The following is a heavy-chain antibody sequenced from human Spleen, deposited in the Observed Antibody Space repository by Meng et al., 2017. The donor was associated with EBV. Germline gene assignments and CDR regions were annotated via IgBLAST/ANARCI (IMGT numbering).Heavy chain of an antibody. CDR3: AGPREANWGSYFDY. J-gene: IGHJ4*02. CDR2: MNSDGSST. V-gene: IGHV3-74*01. Sequence: EVQLVESXXGXVXXGGXLRLSCAASGFTFSSYWMHWVRQVPGKGLVWVSRMNSDGSSTNYADSVKGRFTISRDNAKNTLYLQMNSLRADDTAIYYCAGPREANWGSYFDYWGQGTLVTV. CDR1: GFTFSSYW. D-gene: IGHD7-27*01.